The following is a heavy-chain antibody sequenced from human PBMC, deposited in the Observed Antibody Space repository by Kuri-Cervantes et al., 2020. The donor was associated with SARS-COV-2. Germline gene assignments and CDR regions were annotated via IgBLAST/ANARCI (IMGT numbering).Heavy chain of an antibody. J-gene: IGHJ4*02. Sequence: GGSLRLSCAASGFTFSSYEMNWVRQAPGKGLEWVSYISSSGSTIYYADSVKGRFTISRDNSKNTVYLQMNSLRPEDTAVYYCTRAQTSFDSWGQGTLVTVSS. CDR1: GFTFSSYE. CDR3: TRAQTSFDS. CDR2: ISSSGSTI. V-gene: IGHV3-48*03.